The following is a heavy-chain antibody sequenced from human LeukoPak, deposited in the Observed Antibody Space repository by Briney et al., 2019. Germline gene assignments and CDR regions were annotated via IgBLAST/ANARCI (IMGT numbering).Heavy chain of an antibody. CDR3: ARVRTSGYSYGNAGY. V-gene: IGHV3-21*01. Sequence: GGSLRLSCAASGFTFSSYSMNWVRQAPGKGLEWVSSISSSSSYIYYADSVKGRFTISRDNAKNSLYLQMNSLRAEDTAVYYCARVRTSGYSYGNAGYWGQGTLVTVSS. D-gene: IGHD5-18*01. CDR1: GFTFSSYS. CDR2: ISSSSSYI. J-gene: IGHJ4*02.